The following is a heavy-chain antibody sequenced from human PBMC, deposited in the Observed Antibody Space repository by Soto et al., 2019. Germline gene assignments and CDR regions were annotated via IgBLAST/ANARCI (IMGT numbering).Heavy chain of an antibody. V-gene: IGHV4-30-2*01. J-gene: IGHJ3*02. CDR3: ARAASSGYLSDAFDI. D-gene: IGHD3-22*01. CDR1: GGSITSGGYS. Sequence: QLQLQESGSGLVKPSQTLSLTCAVSGGSITSGGYSWSWIRQPPGKGLEWIGYIYYSGSTYYNPSLKSRYTISVDRSKNQFSLELSSVTAADTAVYYCARAASSGYLSDAFDIWGQGTMVTVSS. CDR2: IYYSGST.